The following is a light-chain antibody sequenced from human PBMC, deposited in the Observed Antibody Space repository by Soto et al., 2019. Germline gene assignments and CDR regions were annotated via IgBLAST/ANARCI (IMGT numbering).Light chain of an antibody. CDR3: SSYTSSSTLLYV. V-gene: IGLV2-14*01. Sequence: QSALTQPASVSGSPGQSITISCTGTSSDVGGYNYVSWYQQHPGKAPKLMIYDVSNRPSGVSNRFSGSKSCNTASLTISGLQAEDEADYYCSSYTSSSTLLYVFGTVTKVTVL. J-gene: IGLJ1*01. CDR1: SSDVGGYNY. CDR2: DVS.